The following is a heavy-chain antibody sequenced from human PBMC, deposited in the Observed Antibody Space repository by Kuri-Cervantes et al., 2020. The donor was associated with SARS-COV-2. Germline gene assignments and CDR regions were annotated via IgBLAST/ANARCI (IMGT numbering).Heavy chain of an antibody. V-gene: IGHV4-34*01. CDR1: GGSFSDYY. J-gene: IGHJ5*02. D-gene: IGHD2-15*01. CDR2: INHSGST. Sequence: SQTLSLTCAVYGGSFSDYYWIWIRQPPGKGLEWIGEINHSGSTNYNPSLKRRVTISVDTFKNQFSLKLSSVTAADTAVYYCARDPNTIVVAVAATHGIWFDPWGQGTLVTVSS. CDR3: ARDPNTIVVAVAATHGIWFDP.